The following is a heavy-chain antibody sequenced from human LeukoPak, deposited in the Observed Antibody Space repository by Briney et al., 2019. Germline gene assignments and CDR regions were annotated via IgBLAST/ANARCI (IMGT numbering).Heavy chain of an antibody. CDR3: AREVGSTGRALDI. J-gene: IGHJ3*02. D-gene: IGHD1-26*01. CDR1: SDSISSYF. Sequence: SETLSLTCTVSSDSISSYFWSWIRQPAGKGLEWIGRISTSGTTNYNASLKSRLTMSLDTSKHQFSLNLTSVTAADTAVYYCAREVGSTGRALDIWGQGTMVTVSS. CDR2: ISTSGTT. V-gene: IGHV4-4*07.